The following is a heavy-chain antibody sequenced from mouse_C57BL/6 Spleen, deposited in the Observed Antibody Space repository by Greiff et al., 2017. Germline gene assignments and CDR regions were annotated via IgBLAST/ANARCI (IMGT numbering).Heavy chain of an antibody. V-gene: IGHV6-3*01. CDR2: IRLKSDNYAT. D-gene: IGHD2-2*01. CDR3: TVYYGYDGGYYFDY. J-gene: IGHJ2*01. CDR1: GFTFSNYW. Sequence: DVKLVESGGGLVQPGGSMKLSCVASGFTFSNYWMNWVRQSPEKGLEWVAQIRLKSDNYATHYAESVKGRFTISRDDSKSSVYLQMNNLRAEDTGIYYCTVYYGYDGGYYFDYWGQGTTLTVSS.